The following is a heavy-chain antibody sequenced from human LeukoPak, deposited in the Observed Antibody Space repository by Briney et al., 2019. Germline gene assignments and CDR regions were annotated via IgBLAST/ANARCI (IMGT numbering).Heavy chain of an antibody. D-gene: IGHD5-18*01. V-gene: IGHV3-30*18. CDR2: ISNDGSKK. CDR1: GFTFSSYG. CDR3: AKDRYSYAFEYSDS. Sequence: GGSLRISCAASGFTFSSYGMHWVRQAPGKGLDWVAVISNDGSKKYYADSVKGRFTISRDNSKNTLSLQVSSLRTEVTAVYYCAKDRYSYAFEYSDSWGQGTLVTVSS. J-gene: IGHJ4*02.